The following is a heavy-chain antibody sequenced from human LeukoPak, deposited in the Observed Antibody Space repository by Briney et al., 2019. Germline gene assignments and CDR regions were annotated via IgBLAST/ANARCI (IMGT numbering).Heavy chain of an antibody. CDR3: AKDTDYYGSGSYSDP. CDR2: ISGSGGST. CDR1: GFTFSSYA. Sequence: PGGSLRLSCAASGFTFSSYAMSWVRQAPGKGLEWVSAISGSGGSTYYADSVKGRSTISRDNSKNTLYLQMNSPRAEDTAVYYCAKDTDYYGSGSYSDPWRQGTLVTVSS. J-gene: IGHJ5*02. V-gene: IGHV3-23*01. D-gene: IGHD3-10*01.